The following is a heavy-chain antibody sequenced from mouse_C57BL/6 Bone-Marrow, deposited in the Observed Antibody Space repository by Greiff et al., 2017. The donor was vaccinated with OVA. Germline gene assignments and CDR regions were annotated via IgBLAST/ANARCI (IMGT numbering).Heavy chain of an antibody. V-gene: IGHV1-59*01. CDR2: LDPSDSYT. J-gene: IGHJ3*01. CDR3: ARRYYYGSIAWFAY. Sequence: QVQLQQPGAELVRPGTSVKLSCKASGYTFTSYWMHWVKPRPGQGLEWIGVLDPSDSYTNYNQKFKGKATLTVDTSSSTAYMQLSSLTSEYSAVYDCARRYYYGSIAWFAYWGQGTLVTVSA. D-gene: IGHD1-1*01. CDR1: GYTFTSYW.